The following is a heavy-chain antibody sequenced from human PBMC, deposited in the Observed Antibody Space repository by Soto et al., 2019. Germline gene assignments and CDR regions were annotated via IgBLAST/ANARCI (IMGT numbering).Heavy chain of an antibody. V-gene: IGHV4-38-2*02. D-gene: IGHD3-10*01. CDR2: IYHSGST. J-gene: IGHJ4*02. CDR1: GYSISSGYY. CDR3: ARDVTMVRGVINYFDY. Sequence: SETLSLTCAVSGYSISSGYYWVWIRQPPGKGLEWIWSIYHSGSTYYNPSLKSRVTISVDTSKNQFSLKLSSVTAADTAVYYCARDVTMVRGVINYFDYWGQGTRVTVSS.